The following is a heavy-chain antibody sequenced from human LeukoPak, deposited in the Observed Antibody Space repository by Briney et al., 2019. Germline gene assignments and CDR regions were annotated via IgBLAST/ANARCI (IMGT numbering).Heavy chain of an antibody. CDR1: GGSFSGYY. CDR3: ARAQYYNWYFDL. D-gene: IGHD2/OR15-2a*01. CDR2: INHSGST. V-gene: IGHV4-34*01. J-gene: IGHJ2*01. Sequence: PSETLSLTCAVYGGSFSGYYWSWIRQPPGKGLEWIGEINHSGSTNYNPSLKSRVTISVDTSKNQFSLKLSSVTAADTAVYYCARAQYYNWYFDLWGRGTLVTVSS.